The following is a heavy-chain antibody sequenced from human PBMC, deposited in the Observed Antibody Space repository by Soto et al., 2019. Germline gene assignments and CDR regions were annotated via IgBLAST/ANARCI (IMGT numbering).Heavy chain of an antibody. Sequence: GESLKISCKGSGYSFTSYWIGWVRQVPGKGLEWVGIIYPGDSDTRYSPSFQGQVTISADKPIHTAYLQWSSLKASDTAMYYCARHVTGYSYGVLYYYYMDVWGQGTTVTVSS. V-gene: IGHV5-51*01. CDR3: ARHVTGYSYGVLYYYYMDV. CDR2: IYPGDSDT. CDR1: GYSFTSYW. D-gene: IGHD5-18*01. J-gene: IGHJ6*03.